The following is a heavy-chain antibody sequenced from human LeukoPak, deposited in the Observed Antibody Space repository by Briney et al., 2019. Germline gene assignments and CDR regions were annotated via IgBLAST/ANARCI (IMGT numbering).Heavy chain of an antibody. CDR1: GGSISTYY. D-gene: IGHD1-1*01. CDR2: ISYTVTS. V-gene: IGHV4-59*01. CDR3: ARVGDWNDLVY. Sequence: SETLSLTCTVSGGSISTYYWSWIRQPPGKGLEWIGYISYTVTSNYNPSLKSRVTISVDTSKNQFSLKLSSVTAADTAVYYCARVGDWNDLVYWGQGTLVTAPS. J-gene: IGHJ4*02.